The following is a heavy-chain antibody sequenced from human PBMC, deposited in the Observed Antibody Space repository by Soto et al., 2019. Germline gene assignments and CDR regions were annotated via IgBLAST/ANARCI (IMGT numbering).Heavy chain of an antibody. CDR1: GYSFTSYW. V-gene: IGHV5-10-1*01. D-gene: IGHD1-26*01. CDR2: IDPSDSYT. J-gene: IGHJ6*02. Sequence: GESLKISCKGSGYSFTSYWIGWVRQMPGKGLEWMGRIDPSDSYTNYSPSFQGHVTISADKSISTAYLQWNSLKASDTAMYYCARHGGVGATMDFYYGMDVWGQGTTVTVSS. CDR3: ARHGGVGATMDFYYGMDV.